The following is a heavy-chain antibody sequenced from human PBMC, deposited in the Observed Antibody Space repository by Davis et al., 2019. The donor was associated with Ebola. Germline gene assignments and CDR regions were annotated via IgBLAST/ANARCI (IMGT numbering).Heavy chain of an antibody. J-gene: IGHJ4*02. CDR2: FSYGDNTH. CDR3: ARGQSGSDYSLWQY. V-gene: IGHV4-39*01. D-gene: IGHD3-10*01. Sequence: SETLSLTCTVSGASISSRSYYWGWIRQPPGKGLEWVGSFSYGDNTHYYNPSLRSRVTISVDTSRNQFSLNLTSVTAADTAVYYCARGQSGSDYSLWQYWGQGTLVTVSS. CDR1: GASISSRSYY.